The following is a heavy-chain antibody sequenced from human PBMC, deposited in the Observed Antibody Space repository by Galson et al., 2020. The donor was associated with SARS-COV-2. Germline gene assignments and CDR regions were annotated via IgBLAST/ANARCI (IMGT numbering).Heavy chain of an antibody. J-gene: IGHJ4*02. Sequence: GGSLRLSCAASGFTFSSYEMNWVRQAPGTGLEWVSYISRSGSTKYYADSVKGRFTISRDNAKNSLYLQMNSLRAEDAAVYYCARVYRSSSWHRMDYGGQGTQVTVSS. CDR3: ARVYRSSSWHRMDY. CDR2: ISRSGSTK. D-gene: IGHD6-13*01. V-gene: IGHV3-48*03. CDR1: GFTFSSYE.